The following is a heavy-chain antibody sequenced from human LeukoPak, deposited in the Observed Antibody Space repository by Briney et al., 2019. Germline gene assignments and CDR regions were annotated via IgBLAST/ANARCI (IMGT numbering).Heavy chain of an antibody. CDR2: ISYDGSNK. J-gene: IGHJ4*02. CDR1: GFTFSSYA. V-gene: IGHV3-30-3*01. Sequence: GGSLRLSCAASGFTFSSYAMHWVRQAPGKGLEWVAVISYDGSNKYYADSVKGRFTISRDNSKNTLYLQMNSPRAEDTAVYYCARDEVASGWKILDYWGQGTLVTVSS. D-gene: IGHD6-19*01. CDR3: ARDEVASGWKILDY.